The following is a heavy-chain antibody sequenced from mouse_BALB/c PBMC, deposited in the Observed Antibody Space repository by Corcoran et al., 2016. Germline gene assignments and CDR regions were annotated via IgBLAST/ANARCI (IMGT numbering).Heavy chain of an antibody. CDR2: INTYTGEP. V-gene: IGHV9-3-1*01. CDR1: GYTFTNYG. Sequence: QIQLVQSGPELKKPGETVKISCKASGYTFTNYGMNWVKQAPGKGLKWMGWINTYTGEPTYADDFKGRFAFSLETSASTAYSQINNLKNEDTATYFCARWGGNYYFDYWGQGTTLTVSS. D-gene: IGHD2-1*01. CDR3: ARWGGNYYFDY. J-gene: IGHJ2*01.